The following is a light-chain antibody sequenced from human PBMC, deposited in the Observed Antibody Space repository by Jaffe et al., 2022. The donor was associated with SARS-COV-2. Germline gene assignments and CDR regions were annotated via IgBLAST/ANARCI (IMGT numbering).Light chain of an antibody. CDR2: TAS. CDR1: EPVSRY. V-gene: IGKV1-39*01. J-gene: IGKJ2*01. CDR3: QQSYTPPPT. Sequence: DIQMTQSPASLPASVGDRVTITCRASEPVSRYVNWYHHIPGRAPKLLISTASSLQAGVPSRFSGSGSGTEFTLTIAGLQPEDFAIYYCQQSYTPPPTFGQGTKLEIK.